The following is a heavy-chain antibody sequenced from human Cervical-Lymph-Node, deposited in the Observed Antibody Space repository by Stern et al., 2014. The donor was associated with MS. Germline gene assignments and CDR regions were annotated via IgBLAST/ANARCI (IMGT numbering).Heavy chain of an antibody. CDR3: ARLSTGVNNWFDP. D-gene: IGHD2-2*01. CDR1: GGSISSYY. J-gene: IGHJ5*02. Sequence: QLQLQESGPGLVKPSETLSLTCTVSGGSISSYYWSWIRQPPGKGLEWIGYIYYSGSTKYNPSLKSRVTISVDTSKNQFSLKLSSVTAADTAVYYCARLSTGVNNWFDPWGQGTLVTVSS. CDR2: IYYSGST. V-gene: IGHV4-59*01.